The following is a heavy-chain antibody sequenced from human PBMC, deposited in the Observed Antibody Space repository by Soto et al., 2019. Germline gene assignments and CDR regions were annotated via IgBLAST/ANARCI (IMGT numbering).Heavy chain of an antibody. CDR3: ARDSVCRNTRIVTWTDYYYGLDV. CDR2: IIPIFGTP. Sequence: GASVKVSCKAYGGTFISYAISWVRQAPGQGLEWMGGIIPIFGTPNYAQKLQGRVTISADKSTSTAYMELSSLRSEDTAMYYCARDSVCRNTRIVTWTDYYYGLDVWGQGTTVTVSS. V-gene: IGHV1-69*06. J-gene: IGHJ6*02. D-gene: IGHD3-16*02. CDR1: GGTFISYA.